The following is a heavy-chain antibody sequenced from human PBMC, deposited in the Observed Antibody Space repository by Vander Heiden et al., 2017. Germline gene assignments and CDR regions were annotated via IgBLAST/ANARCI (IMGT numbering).Heavy chain of an antibody. Sequence: QFQLQESGPGLVKPSETLSLTCTLSGGPISGSSYYWGWIRQPPGKGLEWIGSIYYNTGKPYYNQSLKSRVSIFMDTSKNQFSLKLNSVTAADTAVYFCATTYYGSWSSMFSWFDPWGRGTLVTVSS. CDR3: ATTYYGSWSSMFSWFDP. V-gene: IGHV4-39*01. J-gene: IGHJ5*02. D-gene: IGHD3-10*01. CDR1: GGPISGSSYY. CDR2: IYYNTGKP.